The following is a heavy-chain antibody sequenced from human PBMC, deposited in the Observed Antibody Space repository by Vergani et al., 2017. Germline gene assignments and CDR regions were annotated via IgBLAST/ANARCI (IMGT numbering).Heavy chain of an antibody. CDR2: IYTSGST. Sequence: QVQLQESGPGLVKPSQTLSLTCTVSGGSISSGSYYWSWIRQPAGKGLEWIGRIYTSGSTSYNPSLKSRVTISVDTSKNQFSLKLSSVTAADTAVYYCARAGGSIAARVFDYWGQGTLVTVSS. J-gene: IGHJ4*02. D-gene: IGHD6-6*01. V-gene: IGHV4-61*02. CDR1: GGSISSGSYY. CDR3: ARAGGSIAARVFDY.